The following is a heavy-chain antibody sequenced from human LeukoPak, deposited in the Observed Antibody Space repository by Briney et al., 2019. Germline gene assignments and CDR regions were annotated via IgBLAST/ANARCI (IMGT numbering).Heavy chain of an antibody. CDR1: GGSISSYY. CDR3: AREVISISSGWSYYFDY. D-gene: IGHD6-19*01. Sequence: SETLSLTCTVSGGSISSYYWSWIRQPPGKGLEWIGYIYYSGSTYYNPSLKSRVTISVDTSKNQFSLKLSSVTAADTAVYYCAREVISISSGWSYYFDYWGQGTLVTVSS. J-gene: IGHJ4*02. V-gene: IGHV4-59*12. CDR2: IYYSGST.